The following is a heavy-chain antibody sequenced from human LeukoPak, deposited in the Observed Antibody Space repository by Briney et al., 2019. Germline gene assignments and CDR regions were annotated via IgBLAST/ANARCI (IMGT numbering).Heavy chain of an antibody. CDR1: GFTFSNYA. CDR2: ITGSGGNT. CDR3: AKCGDYDVLTGYYVSDY. V-gene: IGHV3-23*01. Sequence: PGASLRLACAASGFTFSNYAMSWVRQAPGKGLEWASAITGSGGNTYYADSVKGRFTISRDNSKNTVFLQMNSLRAEDTAVYYCAKCGDYDVLTGYYVSDYWGQGTLVTVSS. D-gene: IGHD3-9*01. J-gene: IGHJ4*02.